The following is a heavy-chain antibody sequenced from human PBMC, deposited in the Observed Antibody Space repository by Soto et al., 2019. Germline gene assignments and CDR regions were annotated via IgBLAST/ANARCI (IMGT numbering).Heavy chain of an antibody. CDR1: GFTFSSYA. V-gene: IGHV3-23*01. Sequence: GGSLRLSCAASGFTFSSYAMSWVRQAPGTGLEWVSAISGSGGNTYYAASVKGRFTISRDNSKNTLYLQMNSLRAEDTAVYYCARTEREGIDYWGQGTLVTVSS. J-gene: IGHJ4*02. CDR2: ISGSGGNT. CDR3: ARTEREGIDY. D-gene: IGHD1-1*01.